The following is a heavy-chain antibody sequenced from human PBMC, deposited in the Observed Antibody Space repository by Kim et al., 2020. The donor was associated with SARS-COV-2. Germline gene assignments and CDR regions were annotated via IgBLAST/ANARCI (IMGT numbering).Heavy chain of an antibody. D-gene: IGHD6-13*01. J-gene: IGHJ4*02. Sequence: SETLSLTCAVYGGSFSGYYWSWIRQPPGKGLEWIGEINHSGSTNYNPSLKSRVTISVDTSKNQFSLKLSSVTAADTAVYYCARRTGIHDYWGQGTLVTVSS. CDR2: INHSGST. V-gene: IGHV4-34*01. CDR1: GGSFSGYY. CDR3: ARRTGIHDY.